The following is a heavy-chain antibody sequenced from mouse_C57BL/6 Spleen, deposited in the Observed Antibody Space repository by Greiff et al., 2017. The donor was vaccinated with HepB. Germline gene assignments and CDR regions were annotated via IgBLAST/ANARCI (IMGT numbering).Heavy chain of an antibody. Sequence: QVQLQQSGAELVKPGASVKISCKASGYAFSSYWMNWVKQRPGKGLEWIGQIYPGDGDTNYNGKFKGKATLTADKSSSTAYMQLSSLTSEDSAVYFCARGIYGSSYAVDYWGQGTSVTVSS. CDR1: GYAFSSYW. CDR3: ARGIYGSSYAVDY. J-gene: IGHJ4*01. V-gene: IGHV1-80*01. CDR2: IYPGDGDT. D-gene: IGHD1-1*01.